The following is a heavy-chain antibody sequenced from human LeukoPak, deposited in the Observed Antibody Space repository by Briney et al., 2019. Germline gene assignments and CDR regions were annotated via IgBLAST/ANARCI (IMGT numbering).Heavy chain of an antibody. CDR1: GGSISSGGYY. J-gene: IGHJ4*02. CDR3: ARSLGSGSYSYSFDY. V-gene: IGHV4-31*03. Sequence: SETLSLTCTVSGGSISSGGYYWTWLRQHPGKGLEWIGYMFYSGTTYYDPSLKSRVTMSIDMSENQFSLKLTSVTAADTGVYHCARSLGSGSYSYSFDYWGQGTQVTVSS. CDR2: MFYSGTT. D-gene: IGHD1-26*01.